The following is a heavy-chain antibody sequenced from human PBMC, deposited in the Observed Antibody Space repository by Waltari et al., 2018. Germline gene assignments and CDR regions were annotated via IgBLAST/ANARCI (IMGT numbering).Heavy chain of an antibody. CDR2: IYTSGST. J-gene: IGHJ4*02. Sequence: VPLPASGPGLVPPSPPLSLPCPVSGGSLRRGRSSWHWPRPPAGKGREVIGLIYTSGSTNYNPARNSRVTISVDTSKNQFSLKLSSVTAADTAVYYCARTTMATGGFDYWGQGTLVTVSS. V-gene: IGHV4-61*02. CDR3: ARTTMATGGFDY. CDR1: GGSLRRGRSS. D-gene: IGHD3-10*01.